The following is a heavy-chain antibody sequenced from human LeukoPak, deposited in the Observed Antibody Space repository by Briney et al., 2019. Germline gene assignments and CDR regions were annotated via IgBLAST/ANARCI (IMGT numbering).Heavy chain of an antibody. J-gene: IGHJ4*02. CDR3: ARTRLGDYGAFDY. V-gene: IGHV4-34*01. Sequence: PSETLSLTCAVYGGSFSGYYWSWIRQPPGKGLVWIGEINHSGSTNYNPSLKSRVTISVDTSKNQFSLKLSSVTAADTAVYYCARTRLGDYGAFDYWGQGTLVTVSS. CDR2: INHSGST. CDR1: GGSFSGYY. D-gene: IGHD4-17*01.